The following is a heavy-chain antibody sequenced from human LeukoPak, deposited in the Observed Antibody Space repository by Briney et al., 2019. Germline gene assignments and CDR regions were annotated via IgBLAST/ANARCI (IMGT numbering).Heavy chain of an antibody. CDR3: AGGYRYYYDSSGWGAFDI. CDR2: INPNSGGT. CDR1: GYTFTGYY. V-gene: IGHV1-2*02. D-gene: IGHD3-22*01. J-gene: IGHJ3*02. Sequence: ASVKVSCKASGYTFTGYYMRWVRQAPGQGLEWMGWINPNSGGTNYAQKFQGGVTMTRDTSISTAYMELSRLRSDDTAVYYCAGGYRYYYDSSGWGAFDIWGQGTMVTVSS.